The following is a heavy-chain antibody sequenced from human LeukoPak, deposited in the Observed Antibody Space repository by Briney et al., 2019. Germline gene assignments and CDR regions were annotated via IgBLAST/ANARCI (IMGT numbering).Heavy chain of an antibody. V-gene: IGHV1-46*01. CDR3: ARDNSIADRGWWFDP. Sequence: ASVKVSCKASGYIFTNHYMHWVRQAPGQGLEWMGLINRSGSSTLYAEKFRGRIIMTRDMSTATDYMELSSLRSEDTAVYYCARDNSIADRGWWFDPWGQGTLVTVSS. CDR1: GYIFTNHY. J-gene: IGHJ5*02. D-gene: IGHD4-23*01. CDR2: INRSGSST.